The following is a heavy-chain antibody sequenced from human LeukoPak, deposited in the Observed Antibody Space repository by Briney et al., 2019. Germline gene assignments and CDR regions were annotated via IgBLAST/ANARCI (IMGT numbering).Heavy chain of an antibody. Sequence: SSYSNIYYADSVKGRFTASRDNAQNSLFLQMNSLRAEDTAVYYCARGSLRQQPGPGDSWGQGTLGTVSS. CDR3: ARGSLRQQPGPGDS. J-gene: IGHJ4*02. D-gene: IGHD6-13*01. CDR2: SSYSNI. V-gene: IGHV3-21*01.